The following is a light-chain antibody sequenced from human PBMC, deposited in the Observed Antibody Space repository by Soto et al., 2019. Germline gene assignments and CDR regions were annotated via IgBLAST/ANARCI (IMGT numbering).Light chain of an antibody. Sequence: EIVLTQSPGTLSLSPGERATLSCRASQSVSSRYLAWYQQRPGQAPRLLIYSASSRATGIPDKFSGSGSGTDLTLTISSLEAEDSAVYYCQQYGSSPPITFGQGTKVDIK. V-gene: IGKV3-20*01. CDR3: QQYGSSPPIT. CDR2: SAS. J-gene: IGKJ1*01. CDR1: QSVSSRY.